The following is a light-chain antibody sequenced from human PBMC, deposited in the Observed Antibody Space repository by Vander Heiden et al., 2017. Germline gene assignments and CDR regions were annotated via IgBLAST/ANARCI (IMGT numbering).Light chain of an antibody. J-gene: IGLJ2*01. V-gene: IGLV2-14*03. CDR2: DVS. CDR1: SSDVGGYDY. CDR3: SSYTSSTTPV. Sequence: QSALTQPASVSGSPGQSITISCTGTSSDVGGYDYVSWYQQQPGKAPKLMIYDVSNRPSGVSNLFSGSKSGNTAALTSSGLQAEDEADYFCSSYTSSTTPVFGGGTKVTVL.